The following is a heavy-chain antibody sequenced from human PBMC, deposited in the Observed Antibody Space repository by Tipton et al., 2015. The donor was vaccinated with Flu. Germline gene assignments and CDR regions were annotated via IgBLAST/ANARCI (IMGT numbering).Heavy chain of an antibody. J-gene: IGHJ4*02. CDR2: MYYSGDTNIYYIGST. Sequence: LRLSCTVSGGSISSYYWNWIRQPPGKGLEWIGNMYYSGDTNIYYIGSTNYNPSLKSRVTLPADTSKNQFSLKVSSVTAADTAVYFCARSRVVAGNFDYWGQGTLVTVSS. CDR1: GGSISSYY. D-gene: IGHD2-15*01. CDR3: ARSRVVAGNFDY. V-gene: IGHV4-59*01.